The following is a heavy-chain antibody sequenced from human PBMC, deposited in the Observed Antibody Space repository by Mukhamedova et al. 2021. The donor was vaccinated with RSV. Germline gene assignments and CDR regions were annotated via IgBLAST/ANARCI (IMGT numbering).Heavy chain of an antibody. Sequence: QSTWGGLEWVSVIYTGGTPHYADSVKGRFTISRDNSRNTLYLQMNNLRAEDTAVYYCTRGDGSNGNYFDYWGRGTLVTVSS. V-gene: IGHV3-53*01. CDR2: IYTGGTP. CDR3: TRGDGSNGNYFDY. J-gene: IGHJ4*02. D-gene: IGHD4-23*01.